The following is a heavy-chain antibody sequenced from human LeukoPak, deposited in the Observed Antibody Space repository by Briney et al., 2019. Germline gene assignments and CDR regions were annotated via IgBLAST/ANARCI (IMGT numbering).Heavy chain of an antibody. Sequence: GGSLRLSCAASGFTFRNYDIHWVRQAPGKGLEWVAFIRYDGSNKYYADSVKGRFTISRGNSKNTLYLQMNSLRAEDTAVYYCAKTLSSYGDSDYWGQGTLVTVSS. V-gene: IGHV3-30*02. CDR3: AKTLSSYGDSDY. CDR2: IRYDGSNK. D-gene: IGHD4-17*01. J-gene: IGHJ4*02. CDR1: GFTFRNYD.